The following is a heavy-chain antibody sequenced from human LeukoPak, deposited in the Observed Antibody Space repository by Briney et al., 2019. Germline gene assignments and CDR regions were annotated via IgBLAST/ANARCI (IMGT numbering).Heavy chain of an antibody. D-gene: IGHD6-13*01. CDR3: ARGRTSWYGTNNWFDP. V-gene: IGHV1-8*01. J-gene: IGHJ5*02. Sequence: ASVKVSCKASVYTFTTYDINWVRQATGQGLEWMGWMNPSSGNTGYAQKVKGRVTMTRDTSISTAYMELSSLRSEDTAVYYCARGRTSWYGTNNWFDPWGQGTLVTVSS. CDR2: MNPSSGNT. CDR1: VYTFTTYD.